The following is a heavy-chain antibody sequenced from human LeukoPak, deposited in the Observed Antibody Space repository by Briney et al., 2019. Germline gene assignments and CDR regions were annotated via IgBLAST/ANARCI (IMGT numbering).Heavy chain of an antibody. CDR3: AREYLDYYDSSGYFDY. J-gene: IGHJ4*02. V-gene: IGHV3-30*04. CDR2: ISYDGSNK. Sequence: GGSLRLSCAASGFTFSSYAMHWVRQAPGKGLEWVAVISYDGSNKYYADSVRGRFTISRDNSKNTLYLQMNSLRAEDTAVYYCAREYLDYYDSSGYFDYWGQGTLVTVSS. D-gene: IGHD3-22*01. CDR1: GFTFSSYA.